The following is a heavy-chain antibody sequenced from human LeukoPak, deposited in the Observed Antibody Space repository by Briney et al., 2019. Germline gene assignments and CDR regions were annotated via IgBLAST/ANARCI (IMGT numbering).Heavy chain of an antibody. J-gene: IGHJ4*02. CDR2: INHSGST. V-gene: IGHV4-34*01. CDR3: ARVTGYRIEDYFDY. CDR1: GGSFSGYY. D-gene: IGHD6-13*01. Sequence: SETLSLTCAVYGGSFSGYYWSWIRQPPGKGLEWIGEINHSGSTNYNPSLKSRATISVDTSKNQFSLKLRSVTAADTAVYYCARVTGYRIEDYFDYWGQGTLVTVSS.